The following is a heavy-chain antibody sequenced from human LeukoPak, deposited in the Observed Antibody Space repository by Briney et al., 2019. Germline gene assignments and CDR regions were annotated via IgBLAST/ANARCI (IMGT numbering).Heavy chain of an antibody. CDR3: TRRLDE. CDR1: GFSFNNDW. D-gene: IGHD3-16*01. V-gene: IGHV3-7*01. Sequence: GGSLRLSCATSGFSFNNDWMDWVRQAPGKGLEWVANINQDGSEKNCLDSVKGRFTISRDNAQNSQYLQMNGLRVEDTAVYYCTRRLDEWGQGTLVTVSS. CDR2: INQDGSEK. J-gene: IGHJ4*02.